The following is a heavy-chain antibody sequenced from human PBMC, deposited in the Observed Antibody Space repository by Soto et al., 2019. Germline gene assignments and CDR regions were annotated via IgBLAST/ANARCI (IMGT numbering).Heavy chain of an antibody. J-gene: IGHJ5*02. Sequence: QVQLQESGPGLVKPSETLSLTCSVSGGSTSYHYWSWIRQPPGKGLEWVGYVYYSGTASYNPSLKSRVAMSVDTSKKQISLKLSSVTAADTAVYYCAREDTRWFDPWGQGTLVTVSS. D-gene: IGHD5-18*01. CDR1: GGSTSYHY. CDR3: AREDTRWFDP. CDR2: VYYSGTA. V-gene: IGHV4-59*11.